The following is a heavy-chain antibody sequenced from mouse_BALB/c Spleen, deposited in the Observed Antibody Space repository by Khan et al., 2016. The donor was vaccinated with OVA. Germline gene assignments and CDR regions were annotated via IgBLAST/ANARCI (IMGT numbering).Heavy chain of an antibody. D-gene: IGHD2-3*01. V-gene: IGHV14-3*02. CDR2: IDPANVNT. CDR1: GFNIKDTY. CDR3: ARWDGPFAY. Sequence: VQLQQPGAELVNPGASVKLSCTASGFNIKDTYIHWVKQRPEQGLEWIGRIDPANVNTKYDPKFQGKATITADTSSNTAYLQLSSLTSEDTAVYYCARWDGPFAYWGQGTLVTVSA. J-gene: IGHJ3*01.